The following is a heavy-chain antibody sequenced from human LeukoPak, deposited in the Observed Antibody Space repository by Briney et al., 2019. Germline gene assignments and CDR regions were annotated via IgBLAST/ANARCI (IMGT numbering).Heavy chain of an antibody. CDR1: GYSITSGYY. CDR3: ARGEDGDYWVLFDY. CDR2: IYHSGST. D-gene: IGHD4-17*01. J-gene: IGHJ4*02. Sequence: SETLSLTCTVSGYSITSGYYWGWIRQPPGKGLEWIGSIYHSGSTHYNPSLNSRVTMSVDTSKNQVSLKLSSVTAADTAVYYCARGEDGDYWVLFDYWGQGTLVTVPS. V-gene: IGHV4-38-2*02.